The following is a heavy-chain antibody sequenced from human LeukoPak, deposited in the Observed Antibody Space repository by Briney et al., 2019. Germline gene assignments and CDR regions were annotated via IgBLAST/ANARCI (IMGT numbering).Heavy chain of an antibody. CDR2: IYHSGST. CDR3: ARGSSWSYYFDY. CDR1: GGSISSYY. V-gene: IGHV4-59*08. J-gene: IGHJ4*02. D-gene: IGHD6-13*01. Sequence: SETLSLTCTVSGGSISSYYWSWIRQPPGKGLEWIGYIYHSGSTNYNPSLKSRVTISVDTSKNQFSLKLSSVTAADTAVYYCARGSSWSYYFDYWGQGTLVTVSS.